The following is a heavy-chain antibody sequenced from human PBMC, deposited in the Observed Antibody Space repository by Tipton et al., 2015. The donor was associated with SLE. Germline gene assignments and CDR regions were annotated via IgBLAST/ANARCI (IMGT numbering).Heavy chain of an antibody. CDR2: IYNSGST. Sequence: TLSFTCSISGGSISSYYWTWIRQPPGKGLEWIGNIYNSGSTNYNPSLKSRVTISLDTSKNQFSLKLSSVTAADTAVYYCARDPAVYYYDSRRTLKYYYHSLDVWGQGTTVTVSS. CDR1: GGSISSYY. J-gene: IGHJ6*02. D-gene: IGHD3-22*01. CDR3: ARDPAVYYYDSRRTLKYYYHSLDV. V-gene: IGHV4-59*01.